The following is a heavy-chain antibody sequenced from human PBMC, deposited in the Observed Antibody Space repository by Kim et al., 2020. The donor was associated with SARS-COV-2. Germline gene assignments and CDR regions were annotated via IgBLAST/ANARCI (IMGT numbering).Heavy chain of an antibody. J-gene: IGHJ4*02. Sequence: SETLSLTCTVSGGSISSYYWSWIRQPPGKGLEWIGYIYYSGSTNYNPSLKSRVTISVDTSKNQFSLKLSSVTAADTAVYYCARGRGYCSGGSCYSELDYWGQGTLVTVSS. V-gene: IGHV4-59*13. D-gene: IGHD2-15*01. CDR2: IYYSGST. CDR1: GGSISSYY. CDR3: ARGRGYCSGGSCYSELDY.